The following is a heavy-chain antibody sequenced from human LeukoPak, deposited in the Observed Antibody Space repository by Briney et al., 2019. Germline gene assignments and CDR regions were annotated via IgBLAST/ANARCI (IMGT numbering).Heavy chain of an antibody. CDR1: GFTFSTYA. V-gene: IGHV3-23*01. D-gene: IGHD2-2*02. Sequence: GGSLRLSCAASGFTFSTYAMSWVRQAPEKGLEWVSVISDSGGDTSYADSGKGRFTISRDNSRNTLYLQMNSLRAEDTAVYYCAKSDCTSSSCYTIDYWGQGTLVTVSS. CDR3: AKSDCTSSSCYTIDY. J-gene: IGHJ4*02. CDR2: ISDSGGDT.